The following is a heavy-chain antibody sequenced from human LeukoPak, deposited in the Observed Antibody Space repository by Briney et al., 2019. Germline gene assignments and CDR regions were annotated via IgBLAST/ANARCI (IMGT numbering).Heavy chain of an antibody. CDR1: GYTFTDYY. D-gene: IGHD3-22*01. CDR2: INPNNGGT. V-gene: IGHV1-2*02. Sequence: GAPVKVSCKASGYTFTDYYIHWVRQAPGQGLEWMGWINPNNGGTNYAQKFQGRVAMTRDTSISTAYMELSRLRSDDTAVYYCAREVDYYDTSDYFPLGYWGQGTLVTVSS. J-gene: IGHJ4*02. CDR3: AREVDYYDTSDYFPLGY.